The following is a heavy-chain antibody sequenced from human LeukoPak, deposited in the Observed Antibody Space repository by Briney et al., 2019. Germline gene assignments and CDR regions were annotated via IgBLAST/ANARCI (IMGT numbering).Heavy chain of an antibody. CDR1: GGSISNSGYY. J-gene: IGHJ6*02. CDR2: VYYSGTT. Sequence: PSETLSLTCTVSGGSISNSGYYWNWIRQPPGKGLEWIGSVYYSGTTYYNPSLKSRVTISVDTSKNQFSLKLSSVTAADTAVFYCARGYYDISYGMDVWGQGTTVTVSS. V-gene: IGHV4-39*01. D-gene: IGHD3-9*01. CDR3: ARGYYDISYGMDV.